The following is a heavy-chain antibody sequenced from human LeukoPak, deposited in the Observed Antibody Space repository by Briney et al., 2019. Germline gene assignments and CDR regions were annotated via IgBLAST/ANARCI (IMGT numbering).Heavy chain of an antibody. CDR3: ASYPYDYGSGALNNCFNP. CDR2: IIPILGIS. D-gene: IGHD3-10*01. CDR1: GGTFSSYT. J-gene: IGHJ5*02. Sequence: SVKVSCKASGGTFSSYTISWVRQAPGQGLDWMGSIIPILGISNYSQKFQGRVTITVHKSTSKAYMEPSSLTSEDTAVYYCASYPYDYGSGALNNCFNPGGQGTLVTVS. V-gene: IGHV1-69*02.